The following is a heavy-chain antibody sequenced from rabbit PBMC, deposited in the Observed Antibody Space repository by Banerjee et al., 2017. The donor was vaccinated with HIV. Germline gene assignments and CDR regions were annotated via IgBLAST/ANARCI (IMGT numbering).Heavy chain of an antibody. Sequence: QSLEESGGDLVKPGASLTLTCTASGFDFSGGYWICWVRQAPGKGLEWIACITTNNGYTAYANWAKGRYTISKASSTTVTLQMTSLTAADTATYFCARGRGGYGHTNLDLWGPGTLVTVS. CDR3: ARGRGGYGHTNLDL. J-gene: IGHJ4*01. CDR1: GFDFSGGYW. V-gene: IGHV1S40*01. D-gene: IGHD1-1*01. CDR2: ITTNNGYT.